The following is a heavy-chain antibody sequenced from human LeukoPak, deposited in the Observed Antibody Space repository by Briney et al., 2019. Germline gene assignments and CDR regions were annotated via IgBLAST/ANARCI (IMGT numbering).Heavy chain of an antibody. CDR3: ARTHPGLRYFDWLSKYNWFDP. J-gene: IGHJ5*02. D-gene: IGHD3-9*01. Sequence: GASVKVSCKASGYTFTGYYMYWVRQAPGQGLEWMGWINPNSGGTNYAQKFQGRVTMTRDTSISTAYMELSRLRSDDTAVYYCARTHPGLRYFDWLSKYNWFDPWGQGALVTVSS. CDR2: INPNSGGT. V-gene: IGHV1-2*02. CDR1: GYTFTGYY.